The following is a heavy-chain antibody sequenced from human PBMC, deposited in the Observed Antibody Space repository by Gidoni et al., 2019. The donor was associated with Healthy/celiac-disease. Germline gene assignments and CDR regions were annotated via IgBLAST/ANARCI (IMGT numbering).Heavy chain of an antibody. CDR3: ARDYDFWSGYYDGYYYYGMDV. Sequence: QVQLVESGGGLVKPGGSLRLSCAASGFTFSDYYLIWIRQAPGKGLEWVSYISSSGSTIYYADSVKGRFTISRDNAKNSLYLQMNSLRAEDTAVYYCARDYDFWSGYYDGYYYYGMDVWGQGTTVTVSS. D-gene: IGHD3-3*01. V-gene: IGHV3-11*01. CDR2: ISSSGSTI. J-gene: IGHJ6*02. CDR1: GFTFSDYY.